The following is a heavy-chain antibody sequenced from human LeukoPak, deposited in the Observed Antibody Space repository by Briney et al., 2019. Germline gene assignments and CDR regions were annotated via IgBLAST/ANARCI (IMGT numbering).Heavy chain of an antibody. CDR3: ARDDYDDRSGYQHSTRNDY. J-gene: IGHJ4*02. CDR1: GYTFTSYY. D-gene: IGHD3-22*01. V-gene: IGHV1-46*01. Sequence: ASVKVSCKASGYTFTSYYMHWVRQAPGQGLEWMGIINPSGGSTNYAQKFQGRVTMTRDTSTSTVFMELSSLRSEDTAVYYCARDDYDDRSGYQHSTRNDYWGPGTLVTVSS. CDR2: INPSGGST.